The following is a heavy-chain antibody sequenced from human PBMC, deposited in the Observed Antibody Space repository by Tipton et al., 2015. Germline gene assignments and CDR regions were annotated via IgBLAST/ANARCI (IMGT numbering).Heavy chain of an antibody. CDR3: AKVTGSWYVWFDP. Sequence: SLRLSCAASGFTFDDYAIHWVRQAPGKGLEWVSGISWNSRNIDYADSVKGRFTISRDNARNSVYLQMNSLRAEDTAVYYCAKVTGSWYVWFDPWGQGTLVAVSS. CDR1: GFTFDDYA. J-gene: IGHJ5*02. CDR2: ISWNSRNI. D-gene: IGHD6-13*01. V-gene: IGHV3-9*01.